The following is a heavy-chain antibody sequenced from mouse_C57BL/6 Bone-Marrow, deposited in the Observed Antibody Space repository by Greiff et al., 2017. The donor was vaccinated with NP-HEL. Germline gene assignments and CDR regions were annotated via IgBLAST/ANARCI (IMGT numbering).Heavy chain of an antibody. CDR2: IYPRSGNT. CDR1: GYTFTSYG. J-gene: IGHJ1*03. V-gene: IGHV1-81*01. CDR3: ARSPYWYFDV. Sequence: VMLVESGAELARPGASVKLSCKASGYTFTSYGISWVKQRTGQGLEWIGEIYPRSGNTYYNEKFKGKATLTADKSSSTAYMELRSLTSEDSAVYFCARSPYWYFDVWGTGTTVTVSS.